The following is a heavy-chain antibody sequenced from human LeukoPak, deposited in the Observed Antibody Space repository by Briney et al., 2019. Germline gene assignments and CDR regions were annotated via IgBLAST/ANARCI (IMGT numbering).Heavy chain of an antibody. CDR1: GGTFSSYA. V-gene: IGHV1-69*05. Sequence: ASVTVTCKASGGTFSSYAISWVRQAPGQGLEWMEGIIPIFGTENYAQKFQDRVTITTDESTSTAYMELSSLRSEDTAVYYCARACSGGSCYALIDYYYMDVWGKGTTVTVSS. CDR2: IIPIFGTE. CDR3: ARACSGGSCYALIDYYYMDV. J-gene: IGHJ6*03. D-gene: IGHD2-15*01.